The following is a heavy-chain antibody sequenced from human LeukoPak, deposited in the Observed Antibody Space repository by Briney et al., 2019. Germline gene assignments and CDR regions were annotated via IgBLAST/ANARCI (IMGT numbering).Heavy chain of an antibody. CDR2: IWYDGSNK. CDR1: GFTFSSYG. CDR3: AKDERRGSCYSFDY. D-gene: IGHD2-15*01. J-gene: IGHJ4*02. Sequence: GGSLRLSCAASGFTFSSYGMHWVRQAPGKGLEWVAVIWYDGSNKYYADSVKGRFTISRDNSKNTLYLQMNSLRAEDTAVYYCAKDERRGSCYSFDYWGQGTLVTVSS. V-gene: IGHV3-33*06.